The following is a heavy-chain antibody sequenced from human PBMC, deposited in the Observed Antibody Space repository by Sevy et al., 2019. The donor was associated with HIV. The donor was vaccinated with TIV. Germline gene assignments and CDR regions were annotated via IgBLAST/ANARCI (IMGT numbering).Heavy chain of an antibody. J-gene: IGHJ4*02. CDR2: ILSDGSQK. CDR3: AGGEGYRGLYFDY. Sequence: GGSLRLSCEASGFTFSDYDMHWVRQAPGKGLEWVALILSDGSQKYYEDSVKGRFTISRDNSKNTVYLQMNSLRANDTAVFYCAGGEGYRGLYFDYRGQGSLVTVSS. V-gene: IGHV3-30*03. D-gene: IGHD5-12*01. CDR1: GFTFSDYD.